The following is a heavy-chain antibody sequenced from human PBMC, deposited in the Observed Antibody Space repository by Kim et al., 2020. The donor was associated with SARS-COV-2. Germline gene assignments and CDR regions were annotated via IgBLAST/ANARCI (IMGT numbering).Heavy chain of an antibody. CDR3: ARDSYGMDV. V-gene: IGHV3-30*04. Sequence: GGSLRLSCAASGFTFSSYAMHWVRQAPGKGLEWVAVISYDGSNKYYVDSVKGRFIISRDNSKNTLYLQMNSLRAEDTAVYYCARDSYGMDVWGQGTTVTV. CDR1: GFTFSSYA. J-gene: IGHJ6*02. CDR2: ISYDGSNK.